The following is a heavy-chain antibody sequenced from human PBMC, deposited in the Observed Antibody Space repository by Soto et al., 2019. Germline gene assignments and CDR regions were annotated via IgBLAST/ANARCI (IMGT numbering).Heavy chain of an antibody. D-gene: IGHD2-8*02. Sequence: SETLSLTCAVYGGSFSGYYWTWIRQPPGTGLEWIGEINHSGSTNYNPSLKSRVTISVDTSKNQFSLKLTSVTAADTAVYYCARDKITGLFDYWGQGALITV. J-gene: IGHJ4*02. V-gene: IGHV4-34*01. CDR2: INHSGST. CDR3: ARDKITGLFDY. CDR1: GGSFSGYY.